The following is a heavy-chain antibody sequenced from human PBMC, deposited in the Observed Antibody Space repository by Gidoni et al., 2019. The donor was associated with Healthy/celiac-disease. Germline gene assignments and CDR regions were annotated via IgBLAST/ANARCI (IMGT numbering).Heavy chain of an antibody. Sequence: QVQLVQSVAEVQPPGASVQVSCTASGYTFTSSSINCVRQPTGQGLEWMGWMIPTSGNPGYAQKFQGRVTMTRNTSVRTAYIELISLKSEYTAMYYCARGCIGYCSSTSCYGWFDPWGQGTLVTVSA. CDR2: MIPTSGNP. CDR1: GYTFTSSS. D-gene: IGHD2-2*01. J-gene: IGHJ5*02. V-gene: IGHV1-8*01. CDR3: ARGCIGYCSSTSCYGWFDP.